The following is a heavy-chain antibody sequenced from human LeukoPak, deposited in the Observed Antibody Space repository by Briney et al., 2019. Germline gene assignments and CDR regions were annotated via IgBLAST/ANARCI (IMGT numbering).Heavy chain of an antibody. CDR3: ARDRDSSGWTNWFDP. V-gene: IGHV1-46*01. CDR1: GYTFTSYY. J-gene: IGHJ5*02. Sequence: ASVKVSCTASGYTFTSYYMHWVRQAPGQGLEWMGIINPSGGSTSYAQKFQGRVTMTRDTSTSTVYMELSSLRSEDTAVYYCARDRDSSGWTNWFDPWGQGTLVTVSS. D-gene: IGHD6-19*01. CDR2: INPSGGST.